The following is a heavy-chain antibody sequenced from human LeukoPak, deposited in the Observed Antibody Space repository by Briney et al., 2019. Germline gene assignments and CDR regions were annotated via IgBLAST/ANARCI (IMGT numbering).Heavy chain of an antibody. J-gene: IGHJ5*02. CDR3: ARGGDWFDP. CDR1: GGTFSSYA. Sequence: ASVKVSCKASGGTFSSYAISWVRQAPGQGLEWMGRIIPILGIANYAQKFHGRVTITADKSTSTAYMELSSLRSEDTAVYYCARGGDWFDPWGQGTLVTVSS. D-gene: IGHD3-10*01. V-gene: IGHV1-69*04. CDR2: IIPILGIA.